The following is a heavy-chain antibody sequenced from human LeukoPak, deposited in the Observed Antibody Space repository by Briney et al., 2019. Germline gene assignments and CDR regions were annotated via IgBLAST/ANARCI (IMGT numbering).Heavy chain of an antibody. CDR1: GFIFSDCG. D-gene: IGHD6-13*01. Sequence: GKSLRLSCAASGFIFSDCGMHWVRQAPGKGLEWVAIISYDGSNKFYADSVKGRFTISRDNSKNTLYLQMNSLRAEDTAVYYCAKDTEPYSSKYIFDSWGQGTLVTVSS. CDR3: AKDTEPYSSKYIFDS. J-gene: IGHJ4*02. CDR2: ISYDGSNK. V-gene: IGHV3-30*18.